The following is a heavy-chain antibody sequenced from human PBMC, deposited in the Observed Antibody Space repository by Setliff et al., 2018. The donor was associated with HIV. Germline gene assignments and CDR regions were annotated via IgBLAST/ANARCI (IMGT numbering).Heavy chain of an antibody. CDR2: IYYSGST. Sequence: PSETLSLTCTVSGGSISSSSHYWGWIRQSPGKGLEWIGSIYYSGSTYYNSSLKSRVTIFVDTSKNQLSLKLRSVTAADTAVYYCARRWGIRGYSSWGQGTLVTVSS. J-gene: IGHJ5*02. V-gene: IGHV4-39*01. CDR1: GGSISSSSHY. CDR3: ARRWGIRGYSS. D-gene: IGHD5-18*01.